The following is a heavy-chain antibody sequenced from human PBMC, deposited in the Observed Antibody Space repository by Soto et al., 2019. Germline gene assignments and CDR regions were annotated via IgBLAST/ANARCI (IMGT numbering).Heavy chain of an antibody. J-gene: IGHJ4*02. D-gene: IGHD3-9*01. CDR3: ARIATYYDILTGYWVGYFDY. V-gene: IGHV4-59*01. CDR2: IYYSGST. Sequence: SETLSLTCTVSGGSISSYYWSWIRQPPGKGLEWIGYIYYSGSTNYNPSLKSRVTISVDTSKNQFSLKLSSVTAAYTAVYYCARIATYYDILTGYWVGYFDYWGQGTLVTVSS. CDR1: GGSISSYY.